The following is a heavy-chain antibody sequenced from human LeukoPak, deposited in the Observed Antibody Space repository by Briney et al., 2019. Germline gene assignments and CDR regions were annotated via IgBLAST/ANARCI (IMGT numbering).Heavy chain of an antibody. J-gene: IGHJ4*02. Sequence: PGGALRLSCAASGFTFSSYSMNWVRQAPGKGLEWGSSIISSSIYIYYADSMKGRFTISRDNAKNSLYLQMNSLRAEDTAVYYCARSIVVVPAAPDYWGQGTLVTVSS. CDR1: GFTFSSYS. V-gene: IGHV3-21*01. CDR2: IISSSIYI. CDR3: ARSIVVVPAAPDY. D-gene: IGHD2-2*01.